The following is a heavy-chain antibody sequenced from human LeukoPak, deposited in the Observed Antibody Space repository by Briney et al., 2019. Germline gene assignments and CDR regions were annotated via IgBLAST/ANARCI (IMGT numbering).Heavy chain of an antibody. CDR2: IYPGDSDT. V-gene: IGHV5-51*01. Sequence: GESLKISCKGSGYSFTSYWIGWVRQMPGKGLEWMGIIYPGDSDTRYSPSFQGQVTISADKSISTAYLQWSSLKASDTAMYYCARLGGSGYDLDAFDIWGQGTMVTVSS. CDR3: ARLGGSGYDLDAFDI. CDR1: GYSFTSYW. J-gene: IGHJ3*02. D-gene: IGHD5-12*01.